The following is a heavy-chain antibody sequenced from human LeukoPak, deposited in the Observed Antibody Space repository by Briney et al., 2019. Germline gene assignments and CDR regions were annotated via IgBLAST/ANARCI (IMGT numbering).Heavy chain of an antibody. CDR1: GXXFXXYG. J-gene: IGHJ4*02. CDR3: AKDSATYGDIDY. Sequence: GGSLRLSCAASGXXFXXYGMXWXXXAPXXXXXXVXXISYDGSXKYHXDSVKGRFTISRDNSKNTLYLQMNSLRAEDTAVYYCAKDSATYGDIDYWGQGTLVTVSS. D-gene: IGHD4-17*01. V-gene: IGHV3-30*18. CDR2: ISYDGSXK.